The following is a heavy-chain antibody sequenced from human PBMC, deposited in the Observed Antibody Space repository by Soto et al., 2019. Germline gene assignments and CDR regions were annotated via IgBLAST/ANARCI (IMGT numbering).Heavy chain of an antibody. CDR3: AAGGGLPRYY. Sequence: QLQLQESGSGLVKPSQTLSLTCSVSGGSISSGGSSCSWIRQPPGKGLEWIGYIYHSGSTYYNPSLNSRVTKSVDRSKNQYYLKLSSVTAADTAVYYCAAGGGLPRYYWGQGTLVTVSS. CDR2: IYHSGST. J-gene: IGHJ4*02. D-gene: IGHD5-12*01. CDR1: GGSISSGGSS. V-gene: IGHV4-30-2*01.